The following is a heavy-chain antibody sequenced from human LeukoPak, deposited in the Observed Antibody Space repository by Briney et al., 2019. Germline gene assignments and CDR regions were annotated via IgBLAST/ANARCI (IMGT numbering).Heavy chain of an antibody. D-gene: IGHD2-2*01. Sequence: GGSLRLSCAASGFTFSDYYMNWIRQAPGKGLEWVSYISSTSSYTNYADSVKGRFTISRDNAMNSLYLQLNSLRAEDTAVYYCARENGTSTTFHYWGQGTLVTVSS. J-gene: IGHJ4*02. CDR2: ISSTSSYT. CDR3: ARENGTSTTFHY. CDR1: GFTFSDYY. V-gene: IGHV3-11*05.